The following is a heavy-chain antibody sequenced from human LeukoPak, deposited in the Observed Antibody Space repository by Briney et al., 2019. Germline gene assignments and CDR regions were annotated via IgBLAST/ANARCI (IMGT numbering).Heavy chain of an antibody. Sequence: SSVKVSCKASGYTFTVYYMHWVRQAPGQGLEWMGWINPNSGGTNYAQKFQGRVTMTRDTAISTAYMELSSLRSEDTAVYYCARDRRSSSGGGFDYWGQGTLVPVSS. CDR3: ARDRRSSSGGGFDY. V-gene: IGHV1-2*02. CDR2: INPNSGGT. J-gene: IGHJ4*02. CDR1: GYTFTVYY. D-gene: IGHD6-6*01.